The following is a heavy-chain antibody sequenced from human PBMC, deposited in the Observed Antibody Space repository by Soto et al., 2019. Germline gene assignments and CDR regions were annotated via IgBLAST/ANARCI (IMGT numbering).Heavy chain of an antibody. V-gene: IGHV4-59*01. CDR2: IFYTGIT. CDR3: ARSYTGYSSGWPGSDV. D-gene: IGHD6-19*01. CDR1: GGSITSDY. J-gene: IGHJ6*02. Sequence: PSETLSLTCTVSGGSITSDYWSWIRQSPGKGLEWIAFIFYTGITNYNPSLRSRVTISVDTSKNQCSLMLNSVTAADTAVYYCARSYTGYSSGWPGSDVWGQGTTVTVSS.